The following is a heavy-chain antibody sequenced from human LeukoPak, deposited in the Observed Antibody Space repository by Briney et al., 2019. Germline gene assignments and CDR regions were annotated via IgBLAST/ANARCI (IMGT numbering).Heavy chain of an antibody. J-gene: IGHJ4*02. Sequence: SETLSLTCAVYGGSFSGYYWSWIRQPPGKGLEWIGEINHSGSTNYGPSLKSRVTISVDTSKNQFSLKLSSVTAADTAVYYCARAPGIAVAGPKEYWGQGTLVTVSS. CDR2: INHSGST. V-gene: IGHV4-34*01. CDR1: GGSFSGYY. D-gene: IGHD6-19*01. CDR3: ARAPGIAVAGPKEY.